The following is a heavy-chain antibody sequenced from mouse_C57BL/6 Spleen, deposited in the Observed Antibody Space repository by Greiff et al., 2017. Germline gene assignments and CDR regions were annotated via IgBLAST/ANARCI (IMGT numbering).Heavy chain of an antibody. V-gene: IGHV3-6*01. J-gene: IGHJ3*01. Sequence: EVKLMESGPGLVKPSQSLSLTCSVTGYSITSGYYWNWIRQFPGNKLEWMGYISYDGSNNYNPSLKNRISITRDTSKNQFFLKLNSVTTEDTATYYCAREPFDYDYDGWFAYWGQGTLVTVSA. D-gene: IGHD2-4*01. CDR2: ISYDGSN. CDR3: AREPFDYDYDGWFAY. CDR1: GYSITSGYY.